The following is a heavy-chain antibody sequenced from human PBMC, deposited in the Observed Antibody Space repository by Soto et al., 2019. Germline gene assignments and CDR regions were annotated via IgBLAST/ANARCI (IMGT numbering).Heavy chain of an antibody. CDR2: ISYDGSNK. V-gene: IGHV3-30*18. CDR1: GFTFSSYG. CDR3: AKDDNDYYDYRHTYYYYGMDV. J-gene: IGHJ6*02. Sequence: QVQLVESGGGVVQPGRSLRLSCAASGFTFSSYGMHWVRQAPGKGLEWVAVISYDGSNKNYADSVKGRFTISRDNSKNTLYLQMNSLRAEYTAVYYCAKDDNDYYDYRHTYYYYGMDVWGQGTTVTVSS. D-gene: IGHD4-17*01.